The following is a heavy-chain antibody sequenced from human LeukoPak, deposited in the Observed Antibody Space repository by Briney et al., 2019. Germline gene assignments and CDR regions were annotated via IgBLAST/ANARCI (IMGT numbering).Heavy chain of an antibody. Sequence: ASVKVSCKASGYTFTSYGISWVRQAPGQGLEWMGWISAYNGNTNYAQKLQGRVTMTTDTSTSTAYMELSRLRSDDTAVYYCARNLEFWSGSYFYYMDVWGKGTTVTVSS. J-gene: IGHJ6*03. CDR1: GYTFTSYG. CDR3: ARNLEFWSGSYFYYMDV. V-gene: IGHV1-18*01. CDR2: ISAYNGNT. D-gene: IGHD3-3*01.